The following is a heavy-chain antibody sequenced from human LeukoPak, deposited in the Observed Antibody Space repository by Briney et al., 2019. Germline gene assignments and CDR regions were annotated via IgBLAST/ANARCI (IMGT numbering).Heavy chain of an antibody. J-gene: IGHJ2*01. CDR1: GFTFSSHT. D-gene: IGHD3-10*01. V-gene: IGHV3-30*02. Sequence: PGGSLRLSCEASGFTFSSHTMHWVRQAPRKGLEWVACIRYDGSNRDYADSLKGRFTISRDNSKNTLYLQMNSLRPEDTAMYYWAKTQWAGGLGESFDLWGRGTLVTVSS. CDR3: AKTQWAGGLGESFDL. CDR2: IRYDGSNR.